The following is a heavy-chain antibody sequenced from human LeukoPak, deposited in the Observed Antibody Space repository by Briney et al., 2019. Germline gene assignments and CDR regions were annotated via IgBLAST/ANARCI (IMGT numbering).Heavy chain of an antibody. Sequence: QPRGSLRLSCAASGFSFSNYWMSWVRQAPGKGLEWVANIKQDGSEKNYVDSVKGRFTISRDNAKNSLYLQMNRLRGEDTAVYYCARERGSGSYYPFDPWGQGTLVTVSS. J-gene: IGHJ5*02. CDR1: GFSFSNYW. CDR2: IKQDGSEK. D-gene: IGHD3-10*01. CDR3: ARERGSGSYYPFDP. V-gene: IGHV3-7*01.